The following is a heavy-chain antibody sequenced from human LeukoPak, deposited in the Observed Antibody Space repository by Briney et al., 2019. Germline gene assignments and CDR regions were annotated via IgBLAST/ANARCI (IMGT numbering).Heavy chain of an antibody. CDR1: GDSVSRSDSY. D-gene: IGHD3-22*01. CDR2: IYYSGRT. Sequence: SETLSLTCSVSGDSVSRSDSYWDWIRQPPGKGLEWIGTIYYSGRTYYSPSLKSRVTMSVDPSKNQFSLTLRSVTAADTAVYSCARRRYYDGSGYLEWGQGTLLSVSS. V-gene: IGHV4-39*01. J-gene: IGHJ1*01. CDR3: ARRRYYDGSGYLE.